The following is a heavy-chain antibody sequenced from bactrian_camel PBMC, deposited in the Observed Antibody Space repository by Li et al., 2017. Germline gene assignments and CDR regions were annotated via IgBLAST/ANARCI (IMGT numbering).Heavy chain of an antibody. J-gene: IGHJ4*01. V-gene: IGHV3S53*01. Sequence: HVQLVESGGGSVVAGGTLRLSCATSGYTASLATMAWFRQAPGKEREGVAAIDAAGAPTYTYAVAGQFTISRDNAKNTLFLQMNSLRPEDTAMYYCAARSWTYGGNSLSPSAYNVWGQGTQVTVS. CDR3: AARSWTYGGNSLSPSAYNV. D-gene: IGHD1*01. CDR1: GYTASLAT. CDR2: IDAAGAP.